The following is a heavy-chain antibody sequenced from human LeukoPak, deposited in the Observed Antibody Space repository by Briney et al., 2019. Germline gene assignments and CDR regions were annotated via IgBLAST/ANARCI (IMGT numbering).Heavy chain of an antibody. D-gene: IGHD3-22*01. Sequence: SETLSLTCTVSGSSISSYYWSWIPQPAGKGREWIGPIYTSGSTNYNPSLKSRVTMSVDTSKNQISLKLSSVTAADTAVYYCARGSSGYYYFDYWGQGTLVTVSS. CDR1: GSSISSYY. CDR2: IYTSGST. J-gene: IGHJ4*02. V-gene: IGHV4-4*07. CDR3: ARGSSGYYYFDY.